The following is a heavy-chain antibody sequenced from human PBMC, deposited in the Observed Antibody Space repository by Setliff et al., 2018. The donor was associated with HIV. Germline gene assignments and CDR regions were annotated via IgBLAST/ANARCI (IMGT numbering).Heavy chain of an antibody. D-gene: IGHD3-3*01. V-gene: IGHV4-59*11. J-gene: IGHJ3*02. CDR3: ARPLTPSYNFWGDAFGI. CDR1: GGSISSHY. Sequence: TLSLTCSVSGGSISSHYWNWIRQAPGKGLEWIGTMYFSGNARISPFFKSRVTISVDTSKNQLSLNLTSVTAADTAVYYCARPLTPSYNFWGDAFGIWGQGTMVTVSS. CDR2: MYFSGNA.